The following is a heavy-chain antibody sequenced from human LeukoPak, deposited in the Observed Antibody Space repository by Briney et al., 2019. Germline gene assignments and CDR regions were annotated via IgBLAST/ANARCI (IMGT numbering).Heavy chain of an antibody. CDR1: GFTFSNHL. CDR3: ARASSGYIDY. Sequence: GGALRHSFAGSGFTFSNHLMNWVRQAPGKGLDGVANIKQDGSEKSYVDSVKGRFTISRDNAKNSLYLQMNSLRAEDTAVYYCARASSGYIDYWGQGTLVTVSS. J-gene: IGHJ4*02. CDR2: IKQDGSEK. V-gene: IGHV3-7*01. D-gene: IGHD3-22*01.